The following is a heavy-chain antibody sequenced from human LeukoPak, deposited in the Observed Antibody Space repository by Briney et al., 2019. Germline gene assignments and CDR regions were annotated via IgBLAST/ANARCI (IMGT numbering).Heavy chain of an antibody. Sequence: ASVKVSCKASGYTFTSYAMHWVPQAPGQRLEWMGWINAGNGNTKYSQKFQGRVTITRDTSASTAYMELSSLRSEDTAVYYCARAPPYDFWSGYGMDVWGQGTTVTVSS. J-gene: IGHJ6*02. V-gene: IGHV1-3*01. CDR1: GYTFTSYA. D-gene: IGHD3-3*01. CDR2: INAGNGNT. CDR3: ARAPPYDFWSGYGMDV.